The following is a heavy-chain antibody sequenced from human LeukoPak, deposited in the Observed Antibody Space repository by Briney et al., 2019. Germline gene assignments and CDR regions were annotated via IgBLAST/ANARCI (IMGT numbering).Heavy chain of an antibody. V-gene: IGHV3-64*01. J-gene: IGHJ4*02. CDR3: GRDKYSGSDSPFDH. CDR1: GFTFNTYA. CDR2: ISSDGITT. D-gene: IGHD5-12*01. Sequence: GGSLRLSCAASGFTFNTYAMHWVRQAPGKGLEYVSAISSDGITTYYANSVKGRFTISRDNSKNTLYLQMGSLSAEDMAVYYCGRDKYSGSDSPFDHWGQGTLVTVSS.